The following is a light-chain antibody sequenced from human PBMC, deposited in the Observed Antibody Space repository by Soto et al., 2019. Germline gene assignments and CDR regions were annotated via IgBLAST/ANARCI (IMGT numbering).Light chain of an antibody. J-gene: IGLJ1*01. CDR1: SSNIGALFD. CDR3: QSYDSSLGGSV. CDR2: GNI. Sequence: QLVLTQPPSVSGAPGQTVTISCTGGSSNIGALFDVHWYQQLPGAAPKLLIYGNINRPSGVPDRFSGSKSGTSASLAITGLRAEDEADYYCQSYDSSLGGSVFGTGTNVTVL. V-gene: IGLV1-40*01.